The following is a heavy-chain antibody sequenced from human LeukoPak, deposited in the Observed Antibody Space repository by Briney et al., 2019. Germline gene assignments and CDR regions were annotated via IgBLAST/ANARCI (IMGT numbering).Heavy chain of an antibody. CDR1: GGSISSGDYY. J-gene: IGHJ6*02. V-gene: IGHV4-30-4*01. Sequence: SETLSLTCTVSGGSISSGDYYWSWIRQPPGKGLEWIGYIYYSGSTYYNPSLKSRVTISVDTSKNQFSLKLSSVTAADTAVYYCARDLGGCGSTSSYYYGMDVWGQGTTVTVSS. CDR2: IYYSGST. CDR3: ARDLGGCGSTSSYYYGMDV. D-gene: IGHD2-2*01.